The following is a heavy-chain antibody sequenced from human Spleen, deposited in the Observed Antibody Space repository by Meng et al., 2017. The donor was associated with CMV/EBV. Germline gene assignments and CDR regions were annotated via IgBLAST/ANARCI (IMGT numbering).Heavy chain of an antibody. CDR3: ARTRYGSMDV. CDR2: IYYSGST. J-gene: IGHJ6*02. Sequence: SETLSLTCTVSGGSISSYYWSWIRQPPGKGLEWIGYIYYSGSTNYNPSLKSRVTISVDTSKNQFSLKLSSVTAADTAVYYCARTRYGSMDVWGQGTTVTSP. CDR1: GGSISSYY. D-gene: IGHD3-10*01. V-gene: IGHV4-59*01.